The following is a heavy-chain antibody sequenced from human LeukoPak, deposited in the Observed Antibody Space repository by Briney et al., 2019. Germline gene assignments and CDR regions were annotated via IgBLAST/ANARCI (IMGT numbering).Heavy chain of an antibody. Sequence: GGSLRLSRAASGFTFSTYNMNWVRQAPGEGLEWVSSITSSSSYTFYADLVKGRFTISRDNAKNSLYLQMNSLRAEDTAIYYCARDPYNGNYGDSYYYYMDVWGKGTTVTISS. CDR2: ITSSSSYT. CDR3: ARDPYNGNYGDSYYYYMDV. J-gene: IGHJ6*03. V-gene: IGHV3-21*01. CDR1: GFTFSTYN. D-gene: IGHD1-26*01.